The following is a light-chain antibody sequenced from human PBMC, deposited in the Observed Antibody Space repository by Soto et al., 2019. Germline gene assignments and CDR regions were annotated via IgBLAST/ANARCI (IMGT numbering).Light chain of an antibody. CDR3: SSYTTTSTFWV. CDR1: SSDIGAYNY. J-gene: IGLJ3*02. V-gene: IGLV2-14*01. Sequence: QAVVTQPASVSGSPGQSITISCTGTSSDIGAYNYVSWYQQHPGKAPKLIISEVSDRPSGVSDRFSGSKSGNTASLTVSGLQAEDEADYFCSSYTTTSTFWVFGGGTKLTVL. CDR2: EVS.